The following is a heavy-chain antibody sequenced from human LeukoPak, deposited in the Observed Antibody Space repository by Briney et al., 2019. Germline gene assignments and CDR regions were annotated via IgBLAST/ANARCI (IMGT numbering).Heavy chain of an antibody. D-gene: IGHD3-3*01. Sequence: SETLSLTCAVSGGSISSGGYSWSWIRQPPGKGLEWIGYIYYSGSTNYNPSLKSRVTISVDTSKNQFSLKLSSVTAADTAVYYCARGEADTIFGVVILDAFDIWGQGTMVTVSS. V-gene: IGHV4-61*08. CDR2: IYYSGST. CDR3: ARGEADTIFGVVILDAFDI. CDR1: GGSISSGGYS. J-gene: IGHJ3*02.